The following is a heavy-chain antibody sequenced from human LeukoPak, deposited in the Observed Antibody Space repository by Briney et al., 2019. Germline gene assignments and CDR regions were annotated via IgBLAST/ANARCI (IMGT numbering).Heavy chain of an antibody. Sequence: PGASLRLSCAASGFTFSSYAMSWVRHGPGKGREWVSAISVSGGSTYYADSVRGRFTTSTDKTKNTLYLQMNSLRGEDRAVYYCVKLTSSSLSPWFDPWGQGTLVTVSS. CDR3: VKLTSSSLSPWFDP. CDR1: GFTFSSYA. CDR2: ISVSGGST. V-gene: IGHV3-23*01. J-gene: IGHJ5*02. D-gene: IGHD6-6*01.